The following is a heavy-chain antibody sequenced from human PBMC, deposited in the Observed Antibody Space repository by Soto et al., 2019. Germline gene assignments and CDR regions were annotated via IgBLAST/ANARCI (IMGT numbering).Heavy chain of an antibody. CDR3: ARLPRYFDWLFYFDY. D-gene: IGHD3-9*01. CDR2: ISYDGSNK. J-gene: IGHJ4*02. Sequence: GGSLRLSCAASGFTFSSYAMHWVRQAPGKGLEWVAVISYDGSNKYYADSVKGRFTISRDNSKNTLYLQMNILRAEDTAVYYCARLPRYFDWLFYFDYLGQGTLVTVSS. V-gene: IGHV3-30-3*01. CDR1: GFTFSSYA.